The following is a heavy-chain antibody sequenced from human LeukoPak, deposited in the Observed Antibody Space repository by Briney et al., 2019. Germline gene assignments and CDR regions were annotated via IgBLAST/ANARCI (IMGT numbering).Heavy chain of an antibody. Sequence: GRSLRLSCAASGFTFDDYAMHWVRQAPGKGLEWVSGISWNSGSIGYADSVKGRFTISRHNSKNTLYLQMNSLRAEDTAVYYCARSDYGDIALDYWGQGTLVTVSS. V-gene: IGHV3-9*01. CDR3: ARSDYGDIALDY. CDR1: GFTFDDYA. J-gene: IGHJ4*02. CDR2: ISWNSGSI. D-gene: IGHD4-17*01.